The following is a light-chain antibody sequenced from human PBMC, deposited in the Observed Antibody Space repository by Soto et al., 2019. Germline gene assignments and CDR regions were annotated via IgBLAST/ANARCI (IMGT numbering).Light chain of an antibody. CDR1: PSVSGY. Sequence: EIVLTQSPATLSLSPGDKATLSCRASPSVSGYLAWYQQKPGQAPRLLMYDASIRATGIPARFSGTGSERDFTLTITSLEPEDFAVYYCQQRSNWPWTFGQGTKVEIK. CDR2: DAS. CDR3: QQRSNWPWT. J-gene: IGKJ1*01. V-gene: IGKV3-11*02.